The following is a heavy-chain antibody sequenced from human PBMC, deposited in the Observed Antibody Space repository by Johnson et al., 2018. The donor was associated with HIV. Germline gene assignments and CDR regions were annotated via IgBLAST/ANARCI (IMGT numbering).Heavy chain of an antibody. V-gene: IGHV3-30-3*02. Sequence: QMLLVESGGGVVQPGRSLRLSCAASGFTFSSYAMHWVRQAPGKGLEWVAVISYDGSNKYYADSVKGRFTISRDNSKNTLYLQMNSLRAEDTAVYSCAQEGPLTVTTGMDAFDSWGQGTMVTVSS. CDR2: ISYDGSNK. D-gene: IGHD4-17*01. J-gene: IGHJ3*02. CDR1: GFTFSSYA. CDR3: AQEGPLTVTTGMDAFDS.